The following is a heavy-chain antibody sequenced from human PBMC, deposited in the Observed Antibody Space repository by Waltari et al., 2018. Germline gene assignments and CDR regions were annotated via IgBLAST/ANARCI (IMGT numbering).Heavy chain of an antibody. J-gene: IGHJ5*02. V-gene: IGHV3-23*01. D-gene: IGHD6-19*01. CDR3: ARPIAVAGSPYWFDP. CDR2: ISSRAAST. CDR1: GFPFSSYA. Sequence: EVQLLESGGGLVQPGGSLRPSCGVSGFPFSSYAMRWVRQAPGKGLEWVSGISSRAASTNYADSVRGRFTISRDNSKDTLYLQMNSLRAEDTAVYYCARPIAVAGSPYWFDPWGQGTLVTVSS.